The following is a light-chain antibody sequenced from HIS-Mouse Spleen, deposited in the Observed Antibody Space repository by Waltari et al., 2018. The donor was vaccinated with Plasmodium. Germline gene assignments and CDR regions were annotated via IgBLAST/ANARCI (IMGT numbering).Light chain of an antibody. CDR2: QDS. CDR3: QAWDSSTVV. CDR1: KLGDKY. J-gene: IGLJ2*01. Sequence: SYELTQPPSVSVSPGYTASITCSGDKLGDKYARWYQQKPGQSPVLVIYQDSKRPSGIPERFSGSNSGNTATLTISGTQAMDEADYYCQAWDSSTVVFGGGTKLTVL. V-gene: IGLV3-1*01.